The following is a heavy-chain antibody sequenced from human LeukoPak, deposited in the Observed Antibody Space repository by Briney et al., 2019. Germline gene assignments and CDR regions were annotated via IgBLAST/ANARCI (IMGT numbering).Heavy chain of an antibody. CDR1: DGSINTISDY. V-gene: IGHV4-39*07. D-gene: IGHD1-14*01. CDR2: VYYTGST. Sequence: SETLSLTCSVSDGSINTISDYWGWVRQPPGKGLEWIGSVYYTGSTYYNAPFKSRVTISIDTSKNQFSLSLSAVTAADTAMYYCARDVGQRTGNYWGQGTLVTVSS. CDR3: ARDVGQRTGNY. J-gene: IGHJ4*02.